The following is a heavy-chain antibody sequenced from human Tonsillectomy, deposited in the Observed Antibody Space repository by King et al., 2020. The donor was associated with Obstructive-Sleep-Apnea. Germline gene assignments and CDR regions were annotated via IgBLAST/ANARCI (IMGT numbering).Heavy chain of an antibody. J-gene: IGHJ4*02. CDR3: ARDPQGWGYGDY. V-gene: IGHV4-38-2*02. Sequence: QLQESGPGLVKPSETLSLTCTVSGYSISSGYYWGWIRQPPGKGREWIGNIYHSGTTYYNPSLKSRVTISVDTSKNQFSLKLSSVTAADTAVYYCARDPQGWGYGDYWGQGTLVTVSS. CDR1: GYSISSGYY. D-gene: IGHD5-12*01. CDR2: IYHSGTT.